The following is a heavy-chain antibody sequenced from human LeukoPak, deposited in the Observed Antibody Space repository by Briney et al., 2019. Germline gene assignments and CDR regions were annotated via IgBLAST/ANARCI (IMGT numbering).Heavy chain of an antibody. V-gene: IGHV3-23*01. Sequence: GGSLRLPCAASGFTFSSYAMSWVRQAPGKGLEWVSAISGSGGSTYYADSVKGRFTISRDNSKNTLYLQMNSLRAEDTAVYYCANLGGVIVPAGDYWGQGTLVTVSS. D-gene: IGHD3-16*02. CDR1: GFTFSSYA. CDR2: ISGSGGST. CDR3: ANLGGVIVPAGDY. J-gene: IGHJ4*02.